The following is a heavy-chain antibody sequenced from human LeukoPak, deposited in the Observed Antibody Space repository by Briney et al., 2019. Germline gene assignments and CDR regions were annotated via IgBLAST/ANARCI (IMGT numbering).Heavy chain of an antibody. CDR2: ISSSSSYI. V-gene: IGHV3-21*01. D-gene: IGHD1-26*01. CDR1: GFTFSNAW. Sequence: PGGSLRLSCAASGFTFSNAWMSWVRQAPGKGLEWVSSISSSSSYIYYADSVKGRFTISRDNAKNSLYLRMNSLRAEDTAVYYCARDSLGVASPMGVWGQGTTVTVSS. CDR3: ARDSLGVASPMGV. J-gene: IGHJ6*02.